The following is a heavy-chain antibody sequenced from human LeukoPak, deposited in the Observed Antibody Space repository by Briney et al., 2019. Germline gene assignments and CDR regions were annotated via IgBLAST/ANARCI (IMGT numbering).Heavy chain of an antibody. J-gene: IGHJ3*02. CDR2: IYYSGST. Sequence: PSETLSLTCTVSGGSISSGDYYWSWIRQPPGKGLEWIGYIYYSGSTCYNPSLKSRVTISVDTSKNQFSLKLSSVTAADTAVYYCARGVPQEYAFDIWGQGTMVTVSS. CDR3: ARGVPQEYAFDI. CDR1: GGSISSGDYY. V-gene: IGHV4-30-4*01. D-gene: IGHD3-10*01.